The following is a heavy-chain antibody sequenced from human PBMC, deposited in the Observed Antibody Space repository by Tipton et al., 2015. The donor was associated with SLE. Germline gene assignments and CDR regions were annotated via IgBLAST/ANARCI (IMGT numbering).Heavy chain of an antibody. CDR2: ISAYNGNT. CDR1: GGTFSSYA. Sequence: QLVQSGAEVKKPGSSVKVSRKASGGTFSSYAISWVRQAPGQGLEWMGWISAYNGNTNYAQKLQGRVTMTTDTSTSTAYMELSSLRAEDTAVYYCARDRCSSTSCPGYFQHWGQGTLVTVSS. V-gene: IGHV1-18*01. J-gene: IGHJ1*01. D-gene: IGHD2-2*01. CDR3: ARDRCSSTSCPGYFQH.